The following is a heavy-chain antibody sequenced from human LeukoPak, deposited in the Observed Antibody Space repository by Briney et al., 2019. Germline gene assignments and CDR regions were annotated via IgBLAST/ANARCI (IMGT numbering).Heavy chain of an antibody. CDR2: MNPNSGNT. V-gene: IGHV1-8*02. CDR1: GYTFTSYD. D-gene: IGHD3-22*01. CDR3: ARDGRYYYDSSEEET. J-gene: IGHJ5*02. Sequence: ASVKVSCKASGYTFTSYDINWVRQATGQGLEWMGWMNPNSGNTGYAQKLQGRVTMTTDTSTSTAYMELRSLRSDDTAVYYCARDGRYYYDSSEEETWGQGTLVTVSS.